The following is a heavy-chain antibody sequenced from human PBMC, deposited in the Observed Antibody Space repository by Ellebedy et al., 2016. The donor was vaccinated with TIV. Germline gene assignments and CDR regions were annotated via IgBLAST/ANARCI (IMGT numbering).Heavy chain of an antibody. CDR3: ARDISVPTNWWGY. CDR1: GYTFTGYY. CDR2: INPNGGDT. Sequence: AASVKVSCKASGYTFTGYYMHWVRQAPGQGLEWMGSINPNGGDTDYAPNLQGRVTMTRDTSVSTAYMELSSLRSDDTAGYYCARDISVPTNWWGYWGQGTLLTVSS. V-gene: IGHV1-2*02. J-gene: IGHJ4*02. D-gene: IGHD6-19*01.